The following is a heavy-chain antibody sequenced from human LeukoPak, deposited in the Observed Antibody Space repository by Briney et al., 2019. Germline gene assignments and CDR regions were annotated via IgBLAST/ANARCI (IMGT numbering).Heavy chain of an antibody. Sequence: GGSLRLSCPASGFTLSNSWMAWVRQAPGKGLEWVANIKPDGSERYYVDSVKGRFTISKDNAKNSLYLQMNSLRVEDTAMYYCARSTAGLDYWGQGTLVTVSS. CDR1: GFTLSNSW. CDR2: IKPDGSER. V-gene: IGHV3-7*01. J-gene: IGHJ4*02. D-gene: IGHD5-18*01. CDR3: ARSTAGLDY.